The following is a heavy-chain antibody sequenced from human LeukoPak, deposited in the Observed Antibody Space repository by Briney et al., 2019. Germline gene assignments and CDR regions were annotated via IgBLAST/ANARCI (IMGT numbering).Heavy chain of an antibody. Sequence: ASVKVSCKASGYTFTGYYMHWVRQAPGQGLEWMGWINPNSGGTNYAQKFQGRVTMTRDTSISTAYMELSRLRSDDTAVYYCARDRRIAVAVQYNWFDPWGQGTLVTVSS. CDR1: GYTFTGYY. V-gene: IGHV1-2*02. CDR2: INPNSGGT. J-gene: IGHJ5*02. D-gene: IGHD6-19*01. CDR3: ARDRRIAVAVQYNWFDP.